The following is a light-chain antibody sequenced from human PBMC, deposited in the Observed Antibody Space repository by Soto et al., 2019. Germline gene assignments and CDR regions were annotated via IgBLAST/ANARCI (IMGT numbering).Light chain of an antibody. V-gene: IGKV2-28*01. CDR2: LGS. CDR1: QSLLHSNGYNY. J-gene: IGKJ4*01. CDR3: MQALQTPLT. Sequence: DLVMTQSPLSLPVTPGEPASISCRSSQSLLHSNGYNYLDWYLQKPGQSPQLLIYLGSNRASGVPGRVSGSGSGTDFTLKISRVEAEDVGVYYCMQALQTPLTFGGGTKVEIK.